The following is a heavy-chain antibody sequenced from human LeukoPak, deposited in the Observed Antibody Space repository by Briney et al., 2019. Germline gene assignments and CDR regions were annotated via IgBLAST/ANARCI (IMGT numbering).Heavy chain of an antibody. CDR3: AKEKNSYSSSSGQGY. D-gene: IGHD6-6*01. J-gene: IGHJ4*02. V-gene: IGHV3-30*02. Sequence: GGSLRLSCAASGFTFSSYGMHWVRQAPGKGLEWVAFIRYDGSNKYYADSVKGRLTISRDNSKDTLYLQMTSLRGDDTAVYYCAKEKNSYSSSSGQGYWGQGTLVTVSS. CDR1: GFTFSSYG. CDR2: IRYDGSNK.